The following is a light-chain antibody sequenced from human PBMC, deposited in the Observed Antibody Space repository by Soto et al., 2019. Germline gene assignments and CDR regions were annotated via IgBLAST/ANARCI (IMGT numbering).Light chain of an antibody. CDR2: EAS. CDR1: QFLSSR. CDR3: QQYNTYSPTWT. Sequence: DIQMTQSPSTLSASVGDRVTITCRASQFLSSRLAWYQLKPGKAPKLLIYEASTLESGVPFRFSGSGFGTEFTLTIGSLQPDDFATYFCQQYNTYSPTWTFGQATKVDIK. J-gene: IGKJ1*01. V-gene: IGKV1-5*03.